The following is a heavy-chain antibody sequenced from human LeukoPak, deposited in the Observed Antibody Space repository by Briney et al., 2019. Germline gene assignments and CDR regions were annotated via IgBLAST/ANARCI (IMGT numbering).Heavy chain of an antibody. CDR2: ITDSGGST. V-gene: IGHV3-23*01. CDR3: ASRPEFDS. J-gene: IGHJ4*02. Sequence: GGSLRLSCAASGFTFSSYAMSWVRQAPGKGLEWVSSITDSGGSTFYADSVKGRFTISRDNSKNTLFLQMNSLRAEDTALYYCASRPEFDSWGQGTLVTVSS. D-gene: IGHD1-14*01. CDR1: GFTFSSYA.